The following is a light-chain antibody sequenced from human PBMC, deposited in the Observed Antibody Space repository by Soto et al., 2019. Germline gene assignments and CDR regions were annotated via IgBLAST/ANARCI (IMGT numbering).Light chain of an antibody. Sequence: DIQMTQSPSTLSASVGDRVTITCRASQSISSWLAWYQQKPGKAPKLLIYKASSIESGVPSRFSGSGSGTEVTLTISSLQPDDFATYYCQQFGGFGQGTKVEIK. CDR2: KAS. J-gene: IGKJ1*01. V-gene: IGKV1-5*03. CDR3: QQFGG. CDR1: QSISSW.